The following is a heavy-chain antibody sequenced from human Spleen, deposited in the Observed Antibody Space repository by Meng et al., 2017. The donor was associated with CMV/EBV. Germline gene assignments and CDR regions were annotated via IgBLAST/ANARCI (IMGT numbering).Heavy chain of an antibody. Sequence: SVKVSCKASGGTFSSYAISWVRQAPGQGLEWMGGIIPIFGTANYAQKFQGRVTITTDESTSTAYMELRSLRSEDTAVYYCAREEEVVIATDKGGMDVWGQGTTVTVSS. D-gene: IGHD2-21*01. CDR2: IIPIFGTA. V-gene: IGHV1-69*05. J-gene: IGHJ6*02. CDR3: AREEEVVIATDKGGMDV. CDR1: GGTFSSYA.